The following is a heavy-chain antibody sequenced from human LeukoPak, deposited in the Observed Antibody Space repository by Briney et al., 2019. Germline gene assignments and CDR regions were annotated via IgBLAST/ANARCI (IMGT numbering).Heavy chain of an antibody. J-gene: IGHJ5*02. D-gene: IGHD2-2*01. V-gene: IGHV4-30-4*01. Sequence: SQTLTLTCTVSGATVSSGDKWWCLHPPPGELLGCTSHIHSSGNSDYNPSFRSRLSISIDTAINQFSLMLNSVTAADTAVYYCARKDCTTPSCYDWRGWFDPWGQGTLVTVSS. CDR1: GATVSSGDKW. CDR2: IHSSGNS. CDR3: ARKDCTTPSCYDWRGWFDP.